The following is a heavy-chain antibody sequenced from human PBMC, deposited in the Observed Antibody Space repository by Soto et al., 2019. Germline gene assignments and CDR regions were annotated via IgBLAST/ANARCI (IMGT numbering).Heavy chain of an antibody. CDR3: AKKSGSGRYHNVGSGGNFDL. CDR1: GFTFDNYG. D-gene: IGHD3-10*01. CDR2: ISFDGRNT. J-gene: IGHJ4*02. Sequence: QVKLVESGGGVVQPGRSLRLSCAASGFTFDNYGMHWVRQAPGKGLEWVVVISFDGRNTDYADSVKGRFTISRDNAKNTLYLEMASLRAEDTAVYYCAKKSGSGRYHNVGSGGNFDLWGQGTLVTGTS. V-gene: IGHV3-30*18.